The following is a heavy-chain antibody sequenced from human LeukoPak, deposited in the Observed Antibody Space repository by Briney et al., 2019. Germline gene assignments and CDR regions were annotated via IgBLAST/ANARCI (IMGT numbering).Heavy chain of an antibody. CDR2: INSDGSST. D-gene: IGHD3-3*01. Sequence: GGSLRLSCAASGFTFSSYWMHWVRQAPGKGLGWVSRINSDGSSTSYADSVKGRFTISRDNAKNTLYLQMNSLRAEDTAVYYCARSGFWSGYYYYYMDVWGKGTTVTVSS. J-gene: IGHJ6*03. V-gene: IGHV3-74*01. CDR3: ARSGFWSGYYYYYMDV. CDR1: GFTFSSYW.